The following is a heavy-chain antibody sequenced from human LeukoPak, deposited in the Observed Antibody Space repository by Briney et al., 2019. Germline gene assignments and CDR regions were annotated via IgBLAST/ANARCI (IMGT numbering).Heavy chain of an antibody. V-gene: IGHV4-61*02. CDR3: AGYEWELRDWFDP. CDR1: GGSISSGSYY. CDR2: IYTSGTT. J-gene: IGHJ5*02. D-gene: IGHD1-26*01. Sequence: SQTLSLTCTVSGGSISSGSYYWSWIRQPAGKGLEWIGRIYTSGTTNYNPSLKSRVTISVDTSKNQFSLKLSSVTAADTAVYYCAGYEWELRDWFDPWGQGTLVTVSS.